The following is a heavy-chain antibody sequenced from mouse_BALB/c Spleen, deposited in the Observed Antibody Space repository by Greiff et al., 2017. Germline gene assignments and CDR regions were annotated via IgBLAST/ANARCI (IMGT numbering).Heavy chain of an antibody. V-gene: IGHV5-6*01. CDR3: ASHRYDGWFAY. J-gene: IGHJ3*01. D-gene: IGHD2-14*01. Sequence: EVNVVESGGDLVKPGGSLKLSCAASGFTFSSYGMSWVRQTPDKRLEWVATISSGGSYTYYPDSVKGRFTISRDNAKNTLYLQMSSLKSEDTAMYYCASHRYDGWFAYWGQGTLVTVSA. CDR1: GFTFSSYG. CDR2: ISSGGSYT.